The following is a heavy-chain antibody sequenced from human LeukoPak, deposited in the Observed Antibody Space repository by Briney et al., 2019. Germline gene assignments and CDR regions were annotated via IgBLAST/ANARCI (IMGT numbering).Heavy chain of an antibody. J-gene: IGHJ6*03. D-gene: IGHD2-21*02. CDR3: ARLTAYGYYYMDV. CDR1: GFTFSSYG. Sequence: GGSLRLSCAASGFTFSSYGMHWVRQAPGKGLEWVAFIRYDGSNKYYADSVKGRFTISRDNSKSTLYLQMNSLRAEDTAVYYCARLTAYGYYYMDVWGKGTTVTVSS. V-gene: IGHV3-30*02. CDR2: IRYDGSNK.